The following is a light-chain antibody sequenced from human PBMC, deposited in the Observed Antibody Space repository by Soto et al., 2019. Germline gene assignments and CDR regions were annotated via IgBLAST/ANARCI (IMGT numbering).Light chain of an antibody. CDR2: GAS. CDR1: QSVTNSF. V-gene: IGKV3D-20*02. CDR3: QQRSNWPT. Sequence: DNVLTQSPGILSLSPGERATLSCRASQSVTNSFLAWYQQKPGQAPRLLIYGASRRATGIPGRFSGSGFGTDFTLTISSLEPEDFAVYYCQQRSNWPTFGQGTRLEIK. J-gene: IGKJ5*01.